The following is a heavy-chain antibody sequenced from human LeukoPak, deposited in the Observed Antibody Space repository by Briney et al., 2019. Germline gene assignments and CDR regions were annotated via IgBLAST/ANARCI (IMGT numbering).Heavy chain of an antibody. CDR3: PRRGYCSSTSCYEYWCDP. CDR2: IYYSGST. V-gene: IGHV4-39*01. CDR1: GGSISSSSYY. Sequence: PSETLSLTCTVSGGSISSSSYYWGWIRQPPGKGLEWIGIIYYSGSTYYNPSLKSRLTISVDTSKNQFSLKLSSVTATDTAVYYCPRRGYCSSTSCYEYWCDPWGQGTLVTVSS. D-gene: IGHD2-2*01. J-gene: IGHJ5*02.